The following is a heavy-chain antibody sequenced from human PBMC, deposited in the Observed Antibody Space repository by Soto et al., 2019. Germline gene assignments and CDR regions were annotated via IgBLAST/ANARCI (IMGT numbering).Heavy chain of an antibody. J-gene: IGHJ4*02. CDR3: ARDAPPADY. Sequence: ASVKVSCKASGYTFTRYGISWVRQAPGQGLEWMGWISGYNGDTNYAQKFQDRVSMTTDTSTSTAYMELRSLRSDDTAVYYCARDAPPADYWGQGTLVTASS. CDR2: ISGYNGDT. V-gene: IGHV1-18*01. CDR1: GYTFTRYG.